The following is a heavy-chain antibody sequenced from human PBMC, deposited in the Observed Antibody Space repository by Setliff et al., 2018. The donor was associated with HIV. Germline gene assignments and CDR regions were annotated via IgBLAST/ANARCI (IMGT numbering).Heavy chain of an antibody. Sequence: ASVKVSCKASGYTLTDYYMHWVRQVPGRGLEWMGWIMPNSGGTDYAQKFRGRITMSRDTSLISRTRDRSITTVYMELARLTSDDTAIYYSTRNPIQTKRWTSGDTWFDTWGQGTLFTVSS. D-gene: IGHD7-27*01. CDR2: IMPNSGGT. CDR3: TRNPIQTKRWTSGDTWFDT. J-gene: IGHJ5*02. V-gene: IGHV1-2*02. CDR1: GYTLTDYY.